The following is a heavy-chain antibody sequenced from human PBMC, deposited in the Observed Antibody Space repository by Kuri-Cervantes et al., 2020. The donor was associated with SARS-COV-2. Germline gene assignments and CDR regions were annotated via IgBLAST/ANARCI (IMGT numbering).Heavy chain of an antibody. J-gene: IGHJ3*02. V-gene: IGHV3-30-3*01. D-gene: IGHD2-21*02. CDR1: GFTFSSYA. CDR3: ARVRAPCGGDCYSANDAFDI. Sequence: GGSLRLSCAASGFTFSSYAMHWVRQAPGKGLEWVAVISYDGSNKYYADSVKGRFTISRDNSKNTLYLQMNSLRAEDTAVYYCARVRAPCGGDCYSANDAFDIWGQGTMVTVSS. CDR2: ISYDGSNK.